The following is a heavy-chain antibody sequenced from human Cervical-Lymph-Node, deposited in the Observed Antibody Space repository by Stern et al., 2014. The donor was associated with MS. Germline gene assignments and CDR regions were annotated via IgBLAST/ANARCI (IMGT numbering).Heavy chain of an antibody. CDR1: GYTFTSYD. CDR2: MNPNSGNT. CDR3: ATLMYYYDSSGYYYST. Sequence: VQLVQSGAEVKKPGASVKVSCKASGYTFTSYDINWVRQATGQGLEWMGWMNPNSGNTGYAQKFQGRVTMTRNTSISTAYMELSSLRSEDTAVYYCATLMYYYDSSGYYYSTWGQGTLVTVSS. J-gene: IGHJ5*02. D-gene: IGHD3-22*01. V-gene: IGHV1-8*01.